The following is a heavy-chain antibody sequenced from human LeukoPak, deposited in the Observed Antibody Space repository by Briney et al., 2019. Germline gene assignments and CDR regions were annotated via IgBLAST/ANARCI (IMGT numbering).Heavy chain of an antibody. CDR3: ARDMEIAVAGIGY. D-gene: IGHD6-19*01. CDR1: GGSISSSNW. V-gene: IGHV4-4*02. J-gene: IGHJ4*02. CDR2: IYHSGST. Sequence: SGTLSLTCAVSGGSISSSNWWSLGRQPPGKGLEWIGEIYHSGSTNYNPSLKSRVTISVDKSKNQFSLKLSSVTAADTAVYYCARDMEIAVAGIGYWGQGTLVTVSS.